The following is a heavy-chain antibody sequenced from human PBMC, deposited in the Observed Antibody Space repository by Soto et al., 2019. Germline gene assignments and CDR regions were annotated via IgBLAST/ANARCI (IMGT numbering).Heavy chain of an antibody. CDR3: TREGSAPYYYYAMDA. J-gene: IGHJ6*02. D-gene: IGHD3-10*01. CDR1: GYTFTTYG. CDR2: INTHNGNT. Sequence: GASVKVSCKASGYTFTTYGISWVRQAPGEGLEWLGWINTHNGNTNYAQNLQGRVFMTADTSTNTAYMELRSLRSDDTAIYYCTREGSAPYYYYAMDAWGQGTTVTVPS. V-gene: IGHV1-18*01.